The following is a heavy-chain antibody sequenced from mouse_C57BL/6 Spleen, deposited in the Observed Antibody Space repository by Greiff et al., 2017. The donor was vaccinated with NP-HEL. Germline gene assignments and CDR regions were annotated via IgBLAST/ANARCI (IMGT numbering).Heavy chain of an antibody. D-gene: IGHD2-9*01. J-gene: IGHJ4*01. Sequence: EVQLVESGPGLVKPSQSLSLTCSVTGYSITSGYYWNWIRQFPGNKLEWMGYISYDGSNNYNPSLNNRISITRDTSKNQFFLKLNSVTTEDTATYYCAREGAYYGYDDGGSYAMDYWGQGTSVTVSS. CDR3: AREGAYYGYDDGGSYAMDY. CDR2: ISYDGSN. CDR1: GYSITSGYY. V-gene: IGHV3-6*01.